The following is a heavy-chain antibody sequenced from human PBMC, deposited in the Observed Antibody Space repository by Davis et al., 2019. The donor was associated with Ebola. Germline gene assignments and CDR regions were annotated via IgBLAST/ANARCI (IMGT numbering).Heavy chain of an antibody. J-gene: IGHJ4*02. Sequence: PGGSLRLSCAASGFTFSSYWMSWVRQAPGKGLEWVAFIRYDGSNKYYADSVKGRFTIPRDNSKNTLYLQMNSLRAEDTAVYYCAKDRDSSLDYWGQGTLVTVSS. CDR3: AKDRDSSLDY. D-gene: IGHD6-13*01. CDR2: IRYDGSNK. CDR1: GFTFSSYW. V-gene: IGHV3-30*02.